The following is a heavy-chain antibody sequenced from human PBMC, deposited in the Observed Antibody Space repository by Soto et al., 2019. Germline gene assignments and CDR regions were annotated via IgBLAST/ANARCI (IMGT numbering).Heavy chain of an antibody. CDR3: ATPRYETRLYFFAFDF. J-gene: IGHJ4*02. Sequence: SETLSLTCAVSGVSLTSGNWWTWVRQSPQRGLEYIGEIFHDGTANYYPSFERRVAMSVDTSRNQFSLKLTSVTAADTAVYFCATPRYETRLYFFAFDFWGPGTLVTVSS. CDR1: GVSLTSGNW. V-gene: IGHV4-4*02. D-gene: IGHD2-2*01. CDR2: IFHDGTA.